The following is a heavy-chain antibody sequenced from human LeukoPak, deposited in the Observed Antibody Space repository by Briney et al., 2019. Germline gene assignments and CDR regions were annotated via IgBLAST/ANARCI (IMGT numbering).Heavy chain of an antibody. D-gene: IGHD3-9*01. V-gene: IGHV1-8*03. CDR3: AKGRVYYDILTGYYPFDY. Sequence: ASVKVSCKASGYTFTSYDINWVRQATGQGLEWMGWMNPNSGNTGYAQKFQGRVTITRNTSISTAYMELSSLRAEDTAVYYCAKGRVYYDILTGYYPFDYWGQGTLVTVSS. CDR2: MNPNSGNT. CDR1: GYTFTSYD. J-gene: IGHJ4*02.